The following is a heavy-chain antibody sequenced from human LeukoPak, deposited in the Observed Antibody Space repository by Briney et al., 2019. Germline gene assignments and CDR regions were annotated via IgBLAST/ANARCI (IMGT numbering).Heavy chain of an antibody. Sequence: PSETLSLTCTVSGGSISSSSYYWGWIRPPPGKGLEWIGSIYYSGSTYYNPSLKSRVTISVDTSKNQFSLKLSSVTAADTAVYYCARQMGNYYDSSGYHGTSFDYWGQGTLVTVSS. J-gene: IGHJ4*02. V-gene: IGHV4-39*01. D-gene: IGHD3-22*01. CDR1: GGSISSSSYY. CDR3: ARQMGNYYDSSGYHGTSFDY. CDR2: IYYSGST.